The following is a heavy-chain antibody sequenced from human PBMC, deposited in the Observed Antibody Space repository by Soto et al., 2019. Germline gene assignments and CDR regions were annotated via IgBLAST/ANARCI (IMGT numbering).Heavy chain of an antibody. Sequence: QVQLVQSGAEVKEPGSSVKVSCKASGGTFSTSTFTWVRQAPGQGLEWMGRIIPILDTADYAQNFRGSVTITADKSTSTAFMELSSLRSEDTGIYYCARDLSIGSVFSGYDAIDLWGQGTLVTVSP. J-gene: IGHJ4*02. CDR1: GGTFSTST. CDR3: ARDLSIGSVFSGYDAIDL. V-gene: IGHV1-69*08. CDR2: IIPILDTA. D-gene: IGHD5-12*01.